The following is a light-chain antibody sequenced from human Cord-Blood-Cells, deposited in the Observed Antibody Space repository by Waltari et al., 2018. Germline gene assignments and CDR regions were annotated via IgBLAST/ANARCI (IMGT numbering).Light chain of an antibody. CDR1: QSVSSY. CDR3: QQRSNWPPWT. V-gene: IGKV3-11*01. Sequence: EIVLTQSTATLSLSPGERATLSCRASQSVSSYLACYQQKPGQAPRLLIYDASNRATGIPARFSGSGSGTDFTLTISSLEPEDFAVYYCQQRSNWPPWTFGQGTKVEIK. J-gene: IGKJ1*01. CDR2: DAS.